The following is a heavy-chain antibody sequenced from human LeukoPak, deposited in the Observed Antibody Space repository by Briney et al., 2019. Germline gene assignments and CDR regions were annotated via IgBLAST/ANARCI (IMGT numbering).Heavy chain of an antibody. CDR3: FPYCTTSSCFAN. CDR1: GFTFSTYA. V-gene: IGHV3-23*01. CDR2: ITRSGDST. J-gene: IGHJ4*02. Sequence: AGGSLRLSCATSGFTFSTYAMSWVRQPPGKGLEGVSAITRSGDSTFYADSVKGRFTISRDNSKNTLFLQMNGLRAEDTAVYYCFPYCTTSSCFANWGQGTLVTVSS. D-gene: IGHD2-8*01.